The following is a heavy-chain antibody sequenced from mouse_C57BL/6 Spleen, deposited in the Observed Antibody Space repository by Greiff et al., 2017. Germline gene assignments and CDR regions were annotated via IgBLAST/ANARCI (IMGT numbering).Heavy chain of an antibody. Sequence: VQLQQPGAELVKPGASVKLSCKASGYTFTSYWMHWVKQRPGQGLEWIGMIHPNSGSTNYNEKFKSKATLTVDKSSSTAYMQHSSLTSEDSAVYYCARGGGYYDYDLDFDYWGQGTTLTVSS. V-gene: IGHV1-64*01. CDR3: ARGGGYYDYDLDFDY. J-gene: IGHJ2*01. CDR2: IHPNSGST. CDR1: GYTFTSYW. D-gene: IGHD2-4*01.